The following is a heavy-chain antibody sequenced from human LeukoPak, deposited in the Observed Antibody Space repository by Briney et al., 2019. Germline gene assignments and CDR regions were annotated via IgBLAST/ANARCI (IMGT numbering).Heavy chain of an antibody. V-gene: IGHV3-53*01. CDR3: ARDRRTRYGSSGYYSFGY. Sequence: PGGSLRLSCAASGFTVSSNYMSWVRPAPGKGLEWVSVLYSGGSTYYADSVKGRFTISRDNSKNTLYLQMNSLRAEDTAVYYCARDRRTRYGSSGYYSFGYWGQGTLVTVSS. D-gene: IGHD3-22*01. CDR1: GFTVSSNY. CDR2: LYSGGST. J-gene: IGHJ4*02.